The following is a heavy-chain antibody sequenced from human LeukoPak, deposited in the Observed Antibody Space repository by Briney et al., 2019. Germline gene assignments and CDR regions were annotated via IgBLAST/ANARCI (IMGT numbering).Heavy chain of an antibody. CDR2: IYYSGST. V-gene: IGHV4-59*01. CDR1: GEPISSYY. Sequence: SETLSLTCLVSGEPISSYYWSWIRQPPGKGLEWIGYIYYSGSTNYNPSLKSRVTISVDTSKNQFSLKLSSVTAADTAVYYCALGNCPTTSCYPGVAFDIWGQGTMVTVSS. CDR3: ALGNCPTTSCYPGVAFDI. J-gene: IGHJ3*02. D-gene: IGHD2-2*01.